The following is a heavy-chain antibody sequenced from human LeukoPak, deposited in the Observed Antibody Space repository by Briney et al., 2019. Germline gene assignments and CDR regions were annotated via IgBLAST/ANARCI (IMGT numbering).Heavy chain of an antibody. CDR3: ARLTADGRLYFVD. CDR2: LYNTGNT. J-gene: IGHJ4*02. CDR1: GFTINSDY. V-gene: IGHV3-53*01. Sequence: GGSLRLSCAASGFTINSDYLSWVRQAPGKGLEWVSTLYNTGNTYYANSVKGRFSISRDNSKNTLFLQMNSLRAEDTAVYYCARLTADGRLYFVDWGPGTLVTVSS. D-gene: IGHD6-13*01.